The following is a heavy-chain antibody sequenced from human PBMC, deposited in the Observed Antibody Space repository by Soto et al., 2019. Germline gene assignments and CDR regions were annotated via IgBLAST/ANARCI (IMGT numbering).Heavy chain of an antibody. Sequence: QVRLVQSGAEVKEPGDSVRVSCEASGYTFTAYHIHWMRQAPGQGLEWMGWINPKFGDTGYAQDFQGRVSMTSDMPISTVYMELSRLTSDDTAIYYCARNMDYYYGRGSGNGHGVWGQGTTVTVFS. J-gene: IGHJ6*02. D-gene: IGHD3-10*02. CDR2: INPKFGDT. CDR3: ARNMDYYYGRGSGNGHGV. CDR1: GYTFTAYH. V-gene: IGHV1-2*02.